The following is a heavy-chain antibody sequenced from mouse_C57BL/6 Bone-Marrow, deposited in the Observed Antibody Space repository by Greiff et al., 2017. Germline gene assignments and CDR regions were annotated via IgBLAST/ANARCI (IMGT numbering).Heavy chain of an antibody. CDR1: GYSFTSYW. V-gene: IGHV1-69*01. CDR3: ARRGGSTVVAHFDV. J-gene: IGHJ1*03. CDR2: IDPSDSYT. Sequence: VQLQQPGPELLMPGASVKLSCKASGYSFTSYWMHGVKLRPGPGLEWIGEIDPSDSYTNYNQKSKGKSTLTVDKSSSTASMQLSSLTSEDSAVYYCARRGGSTVVAHFDVWGTGTTVTVSA. D-gene: IGHD1-1*01.